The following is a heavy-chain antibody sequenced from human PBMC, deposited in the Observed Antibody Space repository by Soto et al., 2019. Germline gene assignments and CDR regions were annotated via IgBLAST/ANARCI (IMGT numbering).Heavy chain of an antibody. V-gene: IGHV1-69*06. Sequence: SVKVSCKASGGTFSSYAISWVRQAPGRGLEWMGGIIPIFGTANYAQKFQGRVTITADKSTSTAYMELSSLRSEDTAVYYCAREQGSSGWYYMDYWGQGTLVTVSS. D-gene: IGHD6-19*01. CDR1: GGTFSSYA. CDR3: AREQGSSGWYYMDY. CDR2: IIPIFGTA. J-gene: IGHJ4*02.